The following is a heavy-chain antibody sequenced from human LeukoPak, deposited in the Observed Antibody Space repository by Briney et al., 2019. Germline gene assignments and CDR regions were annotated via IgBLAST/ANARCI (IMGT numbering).Heavy chain of an antibody. CDR1: GFTFRNYG. J-gene: IGHJ4*02. D-gene: IGHD6-19*01. CDR2: IQSDESNK. Sequence: PGGSLRLSCSASGFTFRNYGMHWVRQAPGKGLEWVSFIQSDESNKYYSDSMKGRFTISRDNSKNMLYLQMSSLRPEDTAVYYCAKELTSGWFFDYWGQGTLVTVSS. V-gene: IGHV3-30*02. CDR3: AKELTSGWFFDY.